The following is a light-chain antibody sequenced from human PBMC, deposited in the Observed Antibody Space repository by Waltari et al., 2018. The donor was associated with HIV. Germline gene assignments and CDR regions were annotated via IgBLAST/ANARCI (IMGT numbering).Light chain of an antibody. CDR1: QSLLHSNGYKY. CDR3: MQALQTPYS. V-gene: IGKV2-28*01. Sequence: IVLRPSPLSLPVTPGEPASISCRSSQSLLHSNGYKYLDWYLQKPGQSPQLLIYWGSNRASGVPDRFSGSGSGTDFTLKISRVEAEDVGVYYCMQALQTPYSFGQGTKLELK. CDR2: WGS. J-gene: IGKJ2*03.